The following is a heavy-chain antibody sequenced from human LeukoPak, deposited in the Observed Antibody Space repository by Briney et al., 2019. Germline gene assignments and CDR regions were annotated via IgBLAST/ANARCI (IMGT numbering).Heavy chain of an antibody. J-gene: IGHJ5*02. V-gene: IGHV3-9*01. CDR2: ISWNSGSI. CDR3: AKALRYYDFWSGSPFDP. Sequence: GRSLRLSCAASGFTFDDYAMHWVRQAPGKGLEWVSGISWNSGSIGYADSVKGRFTISRDNVKNSLYLQMNSLRAEDTALYYCAKALRYYDFWSGSPFDPWGQGTLVTVSS. CDR1: GFTFDDYA. D-gene: IGHD3-3*01.